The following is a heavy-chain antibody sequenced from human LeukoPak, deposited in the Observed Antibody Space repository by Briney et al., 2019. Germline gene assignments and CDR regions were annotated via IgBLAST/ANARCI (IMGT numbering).Heavy chain of an antibody. V-gene: IGHV6-1*01. CDR1: RESLSSNNAT. CDR3: ARDFDY. CDR2: TYYRSKWYS. J-gene: IGHJ4*02. Sequence: SQTLSLTRAISRESLSSNNATWNWIRQSPSRGLECLGRTYYRSKWYSDYPLSVKSRLSINPDTSKNQFSLRLRSVTPEDTAMYYCARDFDYWGQGTLVTVSS.